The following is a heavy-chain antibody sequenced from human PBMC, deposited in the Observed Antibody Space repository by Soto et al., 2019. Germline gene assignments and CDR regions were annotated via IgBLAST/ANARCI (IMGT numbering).Heavy chain of an antibody. V-gene: IGHV3-74*01. J-gene: IGHJ1*01. CDR3: AKSGFSPRAYYDVWSGYSQDAEYFQH. Sequence: GGSLRLSCAASGFTFSSYWMHWVRQAPGKGLVWVSRINSDGSSTSYADSVKGRFTISRDNAKNTLYLQMNSLRAEDTAVYYCAKSGFSPRAYYDVWSGYSQDAEYFQHWGQGTLVTVSS. CDR2: INSDGSST. CDR1: GFTFSSYW. D-gene: IGHD3-3*01.